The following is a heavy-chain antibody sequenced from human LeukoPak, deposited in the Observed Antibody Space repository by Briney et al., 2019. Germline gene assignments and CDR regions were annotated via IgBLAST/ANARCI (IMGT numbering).Heavy chain of an antibody. CDR2: INPNSGGT. CDR1: GYTFTGYY. J-gene: IGHJ4*02. D-gene: IGHD3-22*01. Sequence: ASVKVSCKASGYTFTGYYMHWVRQAPGQGLEWMGWINPNSGGTNYAQKFQGRVTMTRDTSISTAYMELSRLRSDDTAVYYCAGDKGGLYYYDSSGYYPSHFDYWGQGTLVTVSS. CDR3: AGDKGGLYYYDSSGYYPSHFDY. V-gene: IGHV1-2*02.